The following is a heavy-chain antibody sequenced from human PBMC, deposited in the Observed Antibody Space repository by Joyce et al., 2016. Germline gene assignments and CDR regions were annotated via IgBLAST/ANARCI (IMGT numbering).Heavy chain of an antibody. CDR2: ISYDGSNK. Sequence: QVQLVESGGGVVQPGRSLRLSCAASGFTFNSFGIHWVRQAPAKGLEWVSLISYDGSNKFYADSVKGRFTISRDNSKNTLYLQMKSLRAEDTALYYCAKDRSSGLSHSVFDYWGQGTLVTVSS. J-gene: IGHJ4*02. CDR1: GFTFNSFG. D-gene: IGHD6-19*01. CDR3: AKDRSSGLSHSVFDY. V-gene: IGHV3-30*18.